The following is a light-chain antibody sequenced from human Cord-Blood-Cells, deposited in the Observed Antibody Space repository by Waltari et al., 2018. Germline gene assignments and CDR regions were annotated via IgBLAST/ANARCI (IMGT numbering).Light chain of an antibody. J-gene: IGKJ2*01. Sequence: DIQMTQSPSTLSASVGARVTITCRASQSISSWLAWYQQKPGKAPKRLIYKASSLESGVPSRFSGSGSGTEFTLTISSLQPDDFATYYCQQYNSYSPTFGQGTKLEIK. V-gene: IGKV1-5*03. CDR1: QSISSW. CDR3: QQYNSYSPT. CDR2: KAS.